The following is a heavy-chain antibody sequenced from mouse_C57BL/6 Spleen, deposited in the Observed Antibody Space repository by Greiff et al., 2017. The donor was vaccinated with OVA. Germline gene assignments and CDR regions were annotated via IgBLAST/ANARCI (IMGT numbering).Heavy chain of an antibody. D-gene: IGHD1-1*01. CDR2: ISSGSSTI. J-gene: IGHJ1*03. V-gene: IGHV5-17*01. CDR1: GFTFSDYG. Sequence: EVHLVESGGGLVKPGGSLKLSCAASGFTFSDYGMHWVRQAPEKGLEWVAYISSGSSTIYYADTVKGRFTISRDNAKNTLFLQMTSLRAEDTAMYYCARPVVATGDFDVWGTGTTVTVSS. CDR3: ARPVVATGDFDV.